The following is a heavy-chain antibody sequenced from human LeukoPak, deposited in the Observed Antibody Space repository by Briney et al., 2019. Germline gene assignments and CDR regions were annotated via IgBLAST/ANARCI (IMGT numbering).Heavy chain of an antibody. D-gene: IGHD4-23*01. CDR2: IGSSSSYI. J-gene: IGHJ4*02. CDR1: GFTFSSYS. Sequence: PGGSLRLSCAASGFTFSSYSMNWVRQAPGKGLEWVSSIGSSSSYIYYADSVKGRFTVSRDNSKNTLYLQMNSLRAEDTAVYYCAKDRDDYGGKGRGFDYWGQGTLVTVSS. V-gene: IGHV3-21*01. CDR3: AKDRDDYGGKGRGFDY.